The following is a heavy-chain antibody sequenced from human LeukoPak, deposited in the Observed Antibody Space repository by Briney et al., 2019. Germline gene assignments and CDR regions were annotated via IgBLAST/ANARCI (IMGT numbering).Heavy chain of an antibody. CDR3: ARGRYYLDS. V-gene: IGHV3-74*01. CDR2: ISSDGSST. CDR1: GFTFSSYW. Sequence: GGSLRLSCAASGFTFSSYWMHWVRQAPGKGLVWISRISSDGSSTNYADSVKGRFTISRDSAKNTLYLQMNSLRAEDAAVYYCARGRYYLDSWGQGTLVTVSS. J-gene: IGHJ4*02.